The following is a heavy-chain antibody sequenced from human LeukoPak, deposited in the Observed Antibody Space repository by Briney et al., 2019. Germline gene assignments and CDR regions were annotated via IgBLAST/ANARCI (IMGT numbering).Heavy chain of an antibody. CDR3: ARDEGGYSASYFDY. V-gene: IGHV1-18*01. D-gene: IGHD5-12*01. CDR1: GYTFTSYG. J-gene: IGHJ4*02. Sequence: ASVKVSCKASGYTFTSYGISWVRQAPGQGLEWMGWISAYNGNTNYAQKLQGRVTMTTDTSTSTAYMELRSLRSDDTAVYYCARDEGGYSASYFDYWGQETLVTVSS. CDR2: ISAYNGNT.